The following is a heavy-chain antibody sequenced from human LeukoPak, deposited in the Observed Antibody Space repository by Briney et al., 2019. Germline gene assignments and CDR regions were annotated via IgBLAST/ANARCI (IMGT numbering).Heavy chain of an antibody. D-gene: IGHD4-23*01. CDR3: ARDYLGGNPDAFDI. Sequence: SETLSLTCIVSGDSISSSSYDWGWIRQPPGKELEWIGSIYYSGSTYYNPSLNSRVTISVDTSKNQFSLKLSSVTAADTAVYYCARDYLGGNPDAFDIWGQGTMVTVSS. J-gene: IGHJ3*02. CDR2: IYYSGST. CDR1: GDSISSSSYD. V-gene: IGHV4-39*07.